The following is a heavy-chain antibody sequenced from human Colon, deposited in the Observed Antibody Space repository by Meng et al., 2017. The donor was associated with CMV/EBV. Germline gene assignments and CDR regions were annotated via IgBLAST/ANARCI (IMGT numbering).Heavy chain of an antibody. J-gene: IGHJ6*02. CDR2: IIPILGIA. CDR3: AREGSLGDIVVVPAAIDYGMDV. D-gene: IGHD2-2*01. V-gene: IGHV1-69*10. CDR1: GYTFSTYG. Sequence: SVKVSCKASGYTFSTYGISWVRQAPGQGLEWMGGIIPILGIANYAQKFQGRVTITADKSTSTAYMELSSLRSEDTAVYYCAREGSLGDIVVVPAAIDYGMDVWGQGTTVTVSS.